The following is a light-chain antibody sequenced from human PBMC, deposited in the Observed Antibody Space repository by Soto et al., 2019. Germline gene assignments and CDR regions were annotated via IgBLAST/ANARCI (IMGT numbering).Light chain of an antibody. CDR1: SSNIGAGYD. V-gene: IGLV1-40*01. J-gene: IGLJ2*01. CDR3: QSYDSSLSGSV. CDR2: GNS. Sequence: QSVLTQPPSVSGAPGQRVTISCTGSSSNIGAGYDVHWYQQLPGTAPKLLIYGNSNRPSGVPDRFSGSKSGTSASLAITGLQAEDDADYYCQSYDSSLSGSVFGGGTQVTVL.